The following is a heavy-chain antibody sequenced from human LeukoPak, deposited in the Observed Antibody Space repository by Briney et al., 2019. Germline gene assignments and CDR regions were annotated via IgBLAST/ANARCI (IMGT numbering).Heavy chain of an antibody. Sequence: GGSLRLSCAPSGFTFSDYWMTWVRQATGKGLGWVANIKQDGSEKDYVDSVKGRFTIYRDNAKNSLYLQMDSLRVEDTAVYYCARKGGYSSGYYYWGQGTLVTVSS. CDR3: ARKGGYSSGYYY. D-gene: IGHD3-22*01. CDR2: IKQDGSEK. CDR1: GFTFSDYW. J-gene: IGHJ4*02. V-gene: IGHV3-7*01.